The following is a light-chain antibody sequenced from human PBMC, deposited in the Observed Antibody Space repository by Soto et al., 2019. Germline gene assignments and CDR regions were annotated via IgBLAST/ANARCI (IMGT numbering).Light chain of an antibody. J-gene: IGLJ2*01. CDR3: QSYDSSLSGVV. CDR1: SSNIGAGYD. V-gene: IGLV1-40*01. CDR2: GNN. Sequence: QLVLTQPPSVSGAPGQRVTISCTGSSSNIGAGYDVHWYQQLPGTAPKLLIYGNNNRPSGVPDRFSGSKSGTSASLAITGLQAEDEAEYYCQSYDSSLSGVVFGGGTKLTVL.